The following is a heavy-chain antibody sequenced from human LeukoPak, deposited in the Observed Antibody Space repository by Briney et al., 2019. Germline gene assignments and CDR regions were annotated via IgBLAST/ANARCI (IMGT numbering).Heavy chain of an antibody. CDR1: GGSISSYY. Sequence: TSETLSLTCTVSGGSISSYYWSWIRQPAGKGLEWIGRIHNSGSTNYNPSLKSRVTMSVDTSKNQFSLKLSSVTAADTAVYYCARDQYYYDSSGYLFDYWGQGTLVTVSS. J-gene: IGHJ4*02. CDR2: IHNSGST. D-gene: IGHD3-22*01. CDR3: ARDQYYYDSSGYLFDY. V-gene: IGHV4-4*07.